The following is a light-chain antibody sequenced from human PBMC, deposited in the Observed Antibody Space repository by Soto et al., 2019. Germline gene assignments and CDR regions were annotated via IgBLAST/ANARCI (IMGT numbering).Light chain of an antibody. J-gene: IGLJ3*02. Sequence: QLVLTQSPSASASLGASVKLTCTLSSGYSTYAIAWHQQQSEKGPRLLMKINYDGTHSKGDGFFDRFSGSSSGAERHLTISILQSEDEADYYCQSLGTGIQVFGGGTKLTVL. CDR2: INYDGTH. V-gene: IGLV4-69*01. CDR1: SGYSTYA. CDR3: QSLGTGIQV.